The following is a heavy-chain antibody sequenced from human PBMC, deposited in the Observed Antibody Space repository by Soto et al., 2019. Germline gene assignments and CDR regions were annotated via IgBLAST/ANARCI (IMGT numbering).Heavy chain of an antibody. CDR3: ARRRQWLRGSHDY. Sequence: PSETLSLTCAFYGGSFSGYYWSLIRQPPGKGLEWIGEINHSGSTNYNPSLKSRVTISVDTSKNQFSLKLSSVTAADTAVYYCARRRQWLRGSHDYWGQGTLVTVSS. CDR2: INHSGST. D-gene: IGHD5-12*01. J-gene: IGHJ4*02. CDR1: GGSFSGYY. V-gene: IGHV4-34*01.